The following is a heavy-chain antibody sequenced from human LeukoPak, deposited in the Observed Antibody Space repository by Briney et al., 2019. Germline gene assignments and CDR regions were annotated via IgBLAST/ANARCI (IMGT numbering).Heavy chain of an antibody. CDR3: ATTPYYYDSSGSGYY. CDR1: GYTLTELS. Sequence: GASVKVSCKVSGYTLTELSMHWVRQAPGKGLEWMGGFDPEDGETIYAQKFQGRVTMTEDTSTDTAYMELSSLRSEDTAVYYCATTPYYYDSSGSGYYWGQGTLVIVSS. J-gene: IGHJ4*02. V-gene: IGHV1-24*01. CDR2: FDPEDGET. D-gene: IGHD3-22*01.